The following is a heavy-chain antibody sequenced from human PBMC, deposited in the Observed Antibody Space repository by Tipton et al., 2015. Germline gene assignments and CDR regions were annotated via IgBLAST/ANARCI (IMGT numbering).Heavy chain of an antibody. CDR1: GFSVRSND. Sequence: SLRLSCAASGFSVRSNDMNWVRQAPGQGLEWVSFISTEGTTIYADSVKGRFTISRDNSKNALFLQLDSLTTEDTAVYYCAKDSGAVGGYFYYYGMDAWGQGSTVTVSS. J-gene: IGHJ6*02. CDR2: ISTEGTT. CDR3: AKDSGAVGGYFYYYGMDA. V-gene: IGHV3-53*01. D-gene: IGHD6-19*01.